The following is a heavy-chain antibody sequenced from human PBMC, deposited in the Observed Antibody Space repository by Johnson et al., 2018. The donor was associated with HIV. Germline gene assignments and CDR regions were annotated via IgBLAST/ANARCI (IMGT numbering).Heavy chain of an antibody. CDR1: GFTVSSNY. D-gene: IGHD2-15*01. V-gene: IGHV3-66*01. J-gene: IGHJ3*02. CDR3: AKEDVVVAAMNAFDI. CDR2: LYSGGGT. Sequence: VLLVESGGGLVQPGGSLRRSCAASGFTVSSNYMNWVRQAPGKGLERVALLYSGGGTYYADSVKGRFTISRDNSKNTLYMQMNSLRAEDTALYYCAKEDVVVAAMNAFDIWGPGTMVTVSS.